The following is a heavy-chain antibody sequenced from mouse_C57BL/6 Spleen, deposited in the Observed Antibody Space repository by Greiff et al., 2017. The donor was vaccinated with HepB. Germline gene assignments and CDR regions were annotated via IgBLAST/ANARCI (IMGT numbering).Heavy chain of an antibody. J-gene: IGHJ2*01. CDR2: IYPGDGDT. Sequence: QVQLQQSGPELVKPGASVKISCKASGYAFSSSWMNWVKQRPGKGLEWIGRIYPGDGDTNYNGTFKGKATLTADKSSSTAYMQLSSLTSEDSAVYFCARYYYGSSYFDYWGQGTTLTVSS. CDR1: GYAFSSSW. CDR3: ARYYYGSSYFDY. D-gene: IGHD1-1*01. V-gene: IGHV1-82*01.